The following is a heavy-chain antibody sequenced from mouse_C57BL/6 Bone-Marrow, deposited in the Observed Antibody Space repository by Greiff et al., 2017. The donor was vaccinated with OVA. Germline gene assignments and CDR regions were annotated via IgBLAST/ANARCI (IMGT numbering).Heavy chain of an antibody. CDR3: AMGFYYYGSVFAY. Sequence: DVKLVESGGGLVKPGGSLKLSCAASGFTFSDYGMHWVRQAPEKGLEWVAYISSGSSTIYYADTVKGRFTISRDNAKNTLFLQMTSLRSEDTAMYYCAMGFYYYGSVFAYWGQGTLVTVSA. J-gene: IGHJ3*01. V-gene: IGHV5-17*01. CDR1: GFTFSDYG. CDR2: ISSGSSTI. D-gene: IGHD1-1*01.